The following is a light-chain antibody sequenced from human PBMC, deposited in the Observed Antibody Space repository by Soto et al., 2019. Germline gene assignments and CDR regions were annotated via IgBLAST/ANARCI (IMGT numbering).Light chain of an antibody. V-gene: IGLV2-14*03. CDR3: SSYTSSNTLV. J-gene: IGLJ2*01. CDR2: DVS. CDR1: SSDVGGHNY. Sequence: QFALTQPASVSGSPGQSITISCTGTSSDVGGHNYVSWYQQHPGKAPKLMIYDVSNRPSGVSNRFSGSKSDNTASLTISGLQAEDEANYYCSSYTSSNTLVFGGGTKLTVL.